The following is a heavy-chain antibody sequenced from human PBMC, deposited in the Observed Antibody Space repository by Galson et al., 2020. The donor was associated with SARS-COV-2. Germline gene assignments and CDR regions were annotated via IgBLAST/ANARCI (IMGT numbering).Heavy chain of an antibody. CDR2: ISYDGSNK. D-gene: IGHD2-15*01. J-gene: IGHJ4*02. CDR1: GFTFSSYG. V-gene: IGHV3-30*03. Sequence: GGSLRLSCAASGFTFSSYGMHWVRQAPGKGLEWVAVISYDGSNKYYADSVKGRFTISRDNSKNTLYLQMNSLRAEDTAVYYCATPLLAVYCSGGSCYWPFDYWGQGTLVTVSS. CDR3: ATPLLAVYCSGGSCYWPFDY.